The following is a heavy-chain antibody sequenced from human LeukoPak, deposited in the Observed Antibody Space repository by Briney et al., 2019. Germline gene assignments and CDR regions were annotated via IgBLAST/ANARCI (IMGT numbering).Heavy chain of an antibody. CDR3: AREKAVAGT. CDR2: INHSGST. D-gene: IGHD6-19*01. V-gene: IGHV4-34*01. J-gene: IGHJ4*02. Sequence: SETLSLTCAVYGGSFSGYYWSWIRQPPGKGLEWIGEINHSGSTNYNPSLKSRVTISVDRSKNQFSLKLSSVTAADTAVYYCAREKAVAGTWGQGTLVTVSS. CDR1: GGSFSGYY.